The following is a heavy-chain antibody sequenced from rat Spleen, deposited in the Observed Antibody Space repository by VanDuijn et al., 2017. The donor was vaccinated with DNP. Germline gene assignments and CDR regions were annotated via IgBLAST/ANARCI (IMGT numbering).Heavy chain of an antibody. D-gene: IGHD1-4*01. CDR3: AGRPPPTRGPFDY. Sequence: EVQLVESGGGLVQPGRSLKLSCVTSGITFSNHFMAWVRQAPTKGLEWVASISPTDGATYYPDSVKGRFTISRDNAKSTHYLQINSLRSEDTATYYCAGRPPPTRGPFDYWGQGVMVTVSS. V-gene: IGHV5-25*01. CDR1: GITFSNHF. J-gene: IGHJ2*01. CDR2: ISPTDGAT.